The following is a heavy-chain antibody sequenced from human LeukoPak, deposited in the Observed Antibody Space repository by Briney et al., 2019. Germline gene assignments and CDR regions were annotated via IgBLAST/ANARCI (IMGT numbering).Heavy chain of an antibody. CDR1: GFTFSSYG. V-gene: IGHV3-30*18. Sequence: GGSLRLSCAASGFTFSSYGMHWVRQAPGKGLEWVAVISYDGSNKYYADSVKGRFTISRDNSKNTLYLQMNSLRAEDTAVYYCAKVAGPEDYWGQGTLVTVSS. CDR3: AKVAGPEDY. CDR2: ISYDGSNK. D-gene: IGHD6-19*01. J-gene: IGHJ4*02.